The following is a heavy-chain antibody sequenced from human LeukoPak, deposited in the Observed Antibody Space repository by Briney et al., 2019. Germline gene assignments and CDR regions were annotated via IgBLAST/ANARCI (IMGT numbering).Heavy chain of an antibody. J-gene: IGHJ4*02. CDR2: IYYSGST. V-gene: IGHV4-59*01. D-gene: IGHD1-26*01. CDR3: ARWHSHGRYFDY. Sequence: SETLSLTCTVSGGSISSYYWSWIRQPPGKGLEWIGYIYYSGSTNYNPSLKSRVTMSVDTSKNQLSLKLTSATAADTAVYYCARWHSHGRYFDYWGQGALVTVSS. CDR1: GGSISSYY.